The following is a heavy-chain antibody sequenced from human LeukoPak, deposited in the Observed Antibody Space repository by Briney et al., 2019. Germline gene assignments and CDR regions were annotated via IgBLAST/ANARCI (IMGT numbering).Heavy chain of an antibody. Sequence: PSETLSLTCTVSGYSISNNFYWAWIRQSPGKGLEWIVSINHSWSTYYNPSLKSRVTISVDTSKNQFSLRLNSVTTADTAVYYCARMGAIAGASANVDFWGQGTLVTVSS. V-gene: IGHV4-38-2*02. CDR1: GYSISNNFY. CDR2: INHSWST. J-gene: IGHJ4*02. CDR3: ARMGAIAGASANVDF. D-gene: IGHD4/OR15-4a*01.